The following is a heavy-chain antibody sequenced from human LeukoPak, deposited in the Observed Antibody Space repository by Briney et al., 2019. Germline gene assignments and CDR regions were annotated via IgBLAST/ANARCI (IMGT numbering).Heavy chain of an antibody. J-gene: IGHJ4*02. Sequence: GGSLRLSCTASGFTFGDYAMSWFRQAPGKGLEWVGFIRSKAYGGTTEYAASVKGRLTISRDDSKSIAYLQMNSLKTEDTAVYYCTSEKYWGRGSLRFLDHDWGQGTLVTVSS. D-gene: IGHD3-3*01. V-gene: IGHV3-49*03. CDR1: GFTFGDYA. CDR3: TSEKYWGRGSLRFLDHD. CDR2: IRSKAYGGTT.